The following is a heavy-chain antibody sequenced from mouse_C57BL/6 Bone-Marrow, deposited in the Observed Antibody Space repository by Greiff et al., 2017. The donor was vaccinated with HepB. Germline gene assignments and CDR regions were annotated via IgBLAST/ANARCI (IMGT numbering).Heavy chain of an antibody. D-gene: IGHD1-1*01. V-gene: IGHV1-59*01. Sequence: QVQLQQPGAELVRPGTSVKLSCKASGYTFTSYWMHWVKQRPGQGLEWIGVIDSSDSYTNYNQKFKGKSILTVDTAASITYMQLSSLTSEDSAVYYYAPLLQYWYFDVWGTGTTVTVSS. CDR2: IDSSDSYT. CDR1: GYTFTSYW. CDR3: APLLQYWYFDV. J-gene: IGHJ1*03.